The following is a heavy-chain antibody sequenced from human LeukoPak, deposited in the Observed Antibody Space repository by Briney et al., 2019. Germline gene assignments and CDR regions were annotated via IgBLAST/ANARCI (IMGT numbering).Heavy chain of an antibody. CDR2: INWNGGNI. CDR1: GFTFDDYG. Sequence: GGSLRLSCAASGFTFDDYGMSWVRQAPGKGLEWVSGINWNGGNIGYADSVKGRFTISRDNAKNSLYLQMNSLRTEDTAVYYCARALPAAKSYNWFDPWGQGTLVTVSS. J-gene: IGHJ5*02. V-gene: IGHV3-20*04. CDR3: ARALPAAKSYNWFDP. D-gene: IGHD2-2*01.